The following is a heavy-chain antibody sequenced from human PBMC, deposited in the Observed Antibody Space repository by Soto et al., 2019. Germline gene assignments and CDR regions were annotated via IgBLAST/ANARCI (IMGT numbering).Heavy chain of an antibody. J-gene: IGHJ5*02. CDR2: IIPMYGPA. Sequence: QVPLVQSGAEVKKPGSSVTVSCKASGGTFSSYAIHWVRQAPGQGLEWMGGIIPMYGPAKYAQRFQGRVTITADESTTTVYMELTSLTSQDTAVYYCARLTSMVRGVIDNWFAPWGHGTLVTVSS. CDR1: GGTFSSYA. D-gene: IGHD3-10*01. V-gene: IGHV1-69*01. CDR3: ARLTSMVRGVIDNWFAP.